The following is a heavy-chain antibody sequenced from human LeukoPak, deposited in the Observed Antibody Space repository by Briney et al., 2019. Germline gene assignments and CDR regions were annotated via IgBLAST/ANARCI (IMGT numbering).Heavy chain of an antibody. CDR3: VRGGYAGMSGTRWFDP. D-gene: IGHD5-12*01. CDR2: IYYCGIT. CDR1: GGSLNLGGSY. Sequence: SETVSLTCTVSGGSLNLGGSYGSWIRQHPAMGLEWNGYIYYCGITYCNPSLQSRVTMSLDTSKNQFSLRLSSVTAADTAVYYCVRGGYAGMSGTRWFDPWGQGTLVTVSS. J-gene: IGHJ5*02. V-gene: IGHV4-31*03.